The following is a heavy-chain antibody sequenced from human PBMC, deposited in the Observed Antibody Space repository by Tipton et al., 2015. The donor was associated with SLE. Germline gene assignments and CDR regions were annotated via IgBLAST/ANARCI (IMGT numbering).Heavy chain of an antibody. CDR2: FFDSGST. V-gene: IGHV4-59*11. CDR1: GASISSHS. Sequence: TLSLTCTVSGASISSHSWSWIRQPPGRGLQWIGFFFDSGSTNYNSSLKSRVTMSVDTSKNQFSLNLRSVTAADTAIYYCARDRVAFCSSPSCYGLDYWGQGTLITVSS. D-gene: IGHD2-2*01. J-gene: IGHJ4*02. CDR3: ARDRVAFCSSPSCYGLDY.